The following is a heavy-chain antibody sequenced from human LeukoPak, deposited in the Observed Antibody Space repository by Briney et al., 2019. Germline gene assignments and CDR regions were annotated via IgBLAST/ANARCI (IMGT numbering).Heavy chain of an antibody. V-gene: IGHV3-48*04. Sequence: PGGSLTLSCPASGFTFSSYSMNWVRQAPGKGLEGVSYISSSSSTIYYADSVEGRFTISRDNAKTSLYLQMNSLRAEDTAVYYCARVDSWGGGIKGPNPYYFDSWGQGTLVTVSS. J-gene: IGHJ4*02. CDR3: ARVDSWGGGIKGPNPYYFDS. CDR1: GFTFSSYS. CDR2: ISSSSSTI. D-gene: IGHD7-27*01.